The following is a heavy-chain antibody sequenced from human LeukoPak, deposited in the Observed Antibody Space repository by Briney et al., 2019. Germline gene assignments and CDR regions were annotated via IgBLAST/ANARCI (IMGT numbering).Heavy chain of an antibody. Sequence: GGSLRLSCAASGFTFSSYGMNWVRQASGKGLEWVGRIRSKANSYATAYAASVKGRFTISRDDLKNTAYLQMNSLKTEDTAVYYCTRGSHDSGGYYHDYWGQGNLVTVSS. J-gene: IGHJ4*02. V-gene: IGHV3-73*01. CDR2: IRSKANSYAT. CDR1: GFTFSSYG. D-gene: IGHD3-22*01. CDR3: TRGSHDSGGYYHDY.